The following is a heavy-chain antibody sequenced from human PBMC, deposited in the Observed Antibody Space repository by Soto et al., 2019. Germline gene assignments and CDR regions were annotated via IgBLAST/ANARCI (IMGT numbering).Heavy chain of an antibody. Sequence: EVQLVESGGGLVQPGGSLRLSCAASGFTFSSYWMHWVRQAPGKGLVWVSRINSDGSSTSYADSVKGRFTISRDNAKNTLYLQMNSLRAEDTAVYYCARAVDSSWYGDAFYIWGQGTMVTVSS. J-gene: IGHJ3*02. D-gene: IGHD6-13*01. V-gene: IGHV3-74*01. CDR3: ARAVDSSWYGDAFYI. CDR1: GFTFSSYW. CDR2: INSDGSST.